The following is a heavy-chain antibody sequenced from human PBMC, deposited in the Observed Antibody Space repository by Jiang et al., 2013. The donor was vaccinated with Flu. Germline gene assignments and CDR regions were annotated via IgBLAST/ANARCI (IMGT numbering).Heavy chain of an antibody. CDR1: GFTFSSYG. J-gene: IGHJ5*02. CDR2: IWYDGSNK. V-gene: IGHV3-33*01. CDR3: ARDKPAYWGGSGREWFDP. D-gene: IGHD3-10*01. Sequence: RSLRLSCAASGFTFSSYGMHWVRQAPGKGLEWVAVIWYDGSNKYYADSVKGRFTISRDNSKNTLYLQMNSLRAEDTAVYYCARDKPAYWGGSGREWFDPWGQGTLVTVSS.